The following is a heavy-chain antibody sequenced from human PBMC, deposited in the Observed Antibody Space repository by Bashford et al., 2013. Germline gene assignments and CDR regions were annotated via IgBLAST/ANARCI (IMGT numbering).Heavy chain of an antibody. Sequence: GGPLRLSCAASGFTFISYEMNWIRQAPGKGLEWVSYISSSGSNIYYADSVKGRFTISRDNAKNSLYLQMDSLRADDTATYYCARYRRGFDQWGQGTLVTVSS. CDR2: ISSSGSNI. J-gene: IGHJ4*02. V-gene: IGHV3-48*03. CDR1: GFTFISYE. CDR3: ARYRRGFDQ.